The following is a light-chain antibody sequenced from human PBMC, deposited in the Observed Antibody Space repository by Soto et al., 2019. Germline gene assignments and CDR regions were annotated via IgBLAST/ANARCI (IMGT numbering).Light chain of an antibody. V-gene: IGLV2-14*03. CDR3: NSYTSRSTVL. CDR2: DVS. Sequence: QSALTQPASVSGSPGQAITISCTGTSSDVGGYNYVSWYQHHPGKAPKVMIYDVSNRPSGVSDRFSGSKSGNTASLTTSGLEAEDEADYYCNSYTSRSTVLFGGGTKLTVL. J-gene: IGLJ2*01. CDR1: SSDVGGYNY.